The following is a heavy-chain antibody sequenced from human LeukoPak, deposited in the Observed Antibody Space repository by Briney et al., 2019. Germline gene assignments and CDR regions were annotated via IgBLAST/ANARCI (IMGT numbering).Heavy chain of an antibody. Sequence: GGSLRLSCAASGFTFSSYWMSWVRQAPGKGLEWVANIRQDGSEKYYMDSVKGRFSISRDNAKNSLYLQMNSLRAEDTAVYYCARETDSGTMIVTNDYWGQGTLVTVSS. CDR1: GFTFSSYW. CDR2: IRQDGSEK. D-gene: IGHD3-22*01. J-gene: IGHJ4*02. V-gene: IGHV3-7*01. CDR3: ARETDSGTMIVTNDY.